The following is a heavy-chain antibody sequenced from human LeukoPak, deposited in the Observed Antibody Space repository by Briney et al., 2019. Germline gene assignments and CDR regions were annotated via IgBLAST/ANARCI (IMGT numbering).Heavy chain of an antibody. V-gene: IGHV3-20*04. CDR1: GFTFDDYA. CDR2: ISWNGGSV. CDR3: ARVRPDTMVRGVISAQIHYYGMDV. Sequence: GGSRRLSCAASGFTFDDYAMVWVRQAPGKGLEWVSGISWNGGSVGYADSVKGRFTISRDNAKNSLYLQMNSLRAEDTAVYYCARVRPDTMVRGVISAQIHYYGMDVWGQGTTVTVSS. D-gene: IGHD3-10*01. J-gene: IGHJ6*02.